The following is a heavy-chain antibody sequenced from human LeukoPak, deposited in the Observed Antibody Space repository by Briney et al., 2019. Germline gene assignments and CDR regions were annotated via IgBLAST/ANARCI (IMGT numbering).Heavy chain of an antibody. V-gene: IGHV3-23*01. CDR3: AKDIGVVGATVHDAFDI. D-gene: IGHD1-26*01. CDR1: GFTFSSYA. CDR2: ISGSGGST. J-gene: IGHJ3*02. Sequence: PGGSLRLSCAASGFTFSSYAMSWVRQAPGKGLEWVSAISGSGGSTYYADSVKGRFTISRDNSKNTLYLQMNSLRAEDTAAYYCAKDIGVVGATVHDAFDIWGQGTMVTVSS.